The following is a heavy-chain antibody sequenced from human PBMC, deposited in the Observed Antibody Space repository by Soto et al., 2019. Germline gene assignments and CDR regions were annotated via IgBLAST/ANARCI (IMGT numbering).Heavy chain of an antibody. CDR3: ARGEQYSGRIFDY. D-gene: IGHD1-26*01. CDR2: TYYRSKCYY. CDR1: GDSVSSNSAG. Sequence: QVQLQQSGPGLVKPSQTLSLTCAITGDSVSSNSAGWSWVRQSPSRGLEWLGRTYYRSKCYYEYEVSVRXRXTINPDTSKNQYSLQLNSVTTEDTAVYFCARGEQYSGRIFDYWGQGTLVTVSS. V-gene: IGHV6-1*01. J-gene: IGHJ4*01.